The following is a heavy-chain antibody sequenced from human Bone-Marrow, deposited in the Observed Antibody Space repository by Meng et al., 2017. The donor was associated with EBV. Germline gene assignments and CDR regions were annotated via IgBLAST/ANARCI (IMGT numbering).Heavy chain of an antibody. CDR1: GFTVSSNY. CDR3: ASAKYGGTIPVDY. CDR2: IYSGGST. J-gene: IGHJ4*02. Sequence: EVELVESGGGWIQPGGSLSFSCAASGFTVSSNYMSWVRQAPGKGLEWVSVIYSGGSTYYADSVKGRFTISRDNSKNTLYLQMNSLRAEDTAVYYCASAKYGGTIPVDYWGQGTLVTVSS. V-gene: IGHV3-53*01. D-gene: IGHD4-23*01.